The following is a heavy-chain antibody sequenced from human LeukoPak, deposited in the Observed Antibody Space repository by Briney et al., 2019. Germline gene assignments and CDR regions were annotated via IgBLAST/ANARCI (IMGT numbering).Heavy chain of an antibody. CDR2: IYHSGST. CDR1: GYSISSGYY. J-gene: IGHJ2*01. CDR3: ARYYYDSSGYLADWYFDL. Sequence: PSETLSLTCTVSGYSISSGYYWGWIRQPPGKGLEWIGSIYHSGSTYYNPSLKSRVTISVDTSKNHFSLKLSSVTAADTAVYYCARYYYDSSGYLADWYFDLWGRGTLVTVSS. D-gene: IGHD3-22*01. V-gene: IGHV4-38-2*02.